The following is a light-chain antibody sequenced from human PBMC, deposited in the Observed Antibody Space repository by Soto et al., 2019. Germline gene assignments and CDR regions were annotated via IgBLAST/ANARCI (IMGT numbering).Light chain of an antibody. CDR2: GAS. Sequence: EIVMTQSPATLSVSPGERALISCRASQSVGGNLAWYQQKPGQAPRLLIYGASTRATGIPARFSGSGSGTEFTLTISSLLSEDFAVFYCQQYNKWPITFGQGTRLEIK. CDR1: QSVGGN. J-gene: IGKJ5*01. V-gene: IGKV3-15*01. CDR3: QQYNKWPIT.